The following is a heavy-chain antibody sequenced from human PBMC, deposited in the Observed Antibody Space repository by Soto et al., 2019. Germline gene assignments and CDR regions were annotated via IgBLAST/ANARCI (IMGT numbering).Heavy chain of an antibody. D-gene: IGHD3-9*01. CDR1: GYTFTSYY. V-gene: IGHV1-46*01. CDR2: INPSGGST. Sequence: GASVKVSCKASGYTFTSYYMHWVRQAPGQGLEWMGIINPSGGSTSYAQKFQGRVTMTRDTSTSTVYMELSSLRSEDTAVYYCARDLREILRYFDWLLPPNYYYGMDVWGQGTTVTVSS. J-gene: IGHJ6*02. CDR3: ARDLREILRYFDWLLPPNYYYGMDV.